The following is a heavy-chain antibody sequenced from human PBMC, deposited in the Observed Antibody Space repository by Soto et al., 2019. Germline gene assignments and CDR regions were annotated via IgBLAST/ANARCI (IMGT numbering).Heavy chain of an antibody. CDR3: ARASSGYYYGMDV. Sequence: AESIRLAFSASVFTFSRYYMNWVRPAPGKGLEWVSIIGAAGDTHYPDSVKRRFIISRENANNSLFLQMNTLRAADTAVYYCARASSGYYYGMDVWGQGTTVTLSS. V-gene: IGHV3-13*01. J-gene: IGHJ6*02. CDR1: VFTFSRYY. D-gene: IGHD3-10*01. CDR2: IGAAGDT.